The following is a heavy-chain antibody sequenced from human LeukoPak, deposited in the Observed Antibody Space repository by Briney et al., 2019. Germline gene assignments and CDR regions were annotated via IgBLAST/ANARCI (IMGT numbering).Heavy chain of an antibody. CDR2: IIPILGIA. J-gene: IGHJ4*02. CDR3: AKAPAPGVVAATLDY. Sequence: ASVKVSCKASGGTFSSYAISWVRQAPGQGLEWMGRIIPILGIANYAQKFQGRVTITADESTSTAYMELSSLRSEDTAVYYCAKAPAPGVVAATLDYWGQGTLVTVSS. D-gene: IGHD2-15*01. CDR1: GGTFSSYA. V-gene: IGHV1-69*04.